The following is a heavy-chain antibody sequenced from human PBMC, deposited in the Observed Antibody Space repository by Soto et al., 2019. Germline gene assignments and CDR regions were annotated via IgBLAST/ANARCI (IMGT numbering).Heavy chain of an antibody. D-gene: IGHD2-21*02. J-gene: IGHJ2*01. CDR2: INHSGST. CDR1: GGSFSGYY. Sequence: QVQLQQWGAGLLKPSETLSLTCAVYGGSFSGYYWSWIRQPPGKGLEWIGEINHSGSTNYNPSLKGRVTISVGTAKNPFSLKLSSWTAADTAVYYCARGANILVVTAHNGLYFDLWGPGTLVTVSS. V-gene: IGHV4-34*01. CDR3: ARGANILVVTAHNGLYFDL.